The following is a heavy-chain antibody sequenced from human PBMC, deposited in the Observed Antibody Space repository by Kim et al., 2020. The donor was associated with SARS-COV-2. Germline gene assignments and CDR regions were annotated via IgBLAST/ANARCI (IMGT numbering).Heavy chain of an antibody. CDR1: GFTFSSYG. CDR2: ISYDGSNK. V-gene: IGHV3-30*18. Sequence: GGSLRLSCAASGFTFSSYGMHWVRQAPGKGLEWVAVISYDGSNKYYADSVKGRFTISRDNSKNTLYLQMNSLRAEDTAVYYCAKELIVVVTVISWYGMDAWGQGTTVTVSS. J-gene: IGHJ6*02. CDR3: AKELIVVVTVISWYGMDA. D-gene: IGHD2-21*02.